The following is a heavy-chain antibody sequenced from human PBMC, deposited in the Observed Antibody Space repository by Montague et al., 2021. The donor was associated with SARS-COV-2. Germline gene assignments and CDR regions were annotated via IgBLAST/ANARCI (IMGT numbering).Heavy chain of an antibody. Sequence: PALVKPTQTLTQTCTFSGFSLSTSGVGVGWIRQPPGKALEWLALIYWDDDKRYSPSLKSRLTITKDTSKNQVVLTMTNMDPVDTATYYCAYRRPGSGSYYFDYWGQGTLVTVSS. J-gene: IGHJ4*02. V-gene: IGHV2-5*02. D-gene: IGHD3-10*01. CDR3: AYRRPGSGSYYFDY. CDR2: IYWDDDK. CDR1: GFSLSTSGVG.